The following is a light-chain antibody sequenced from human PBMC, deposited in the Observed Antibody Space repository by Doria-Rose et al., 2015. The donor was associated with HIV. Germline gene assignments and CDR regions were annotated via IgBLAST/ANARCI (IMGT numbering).Light chain of an antibody. V-gene: IGKV3-20*01. Sequence: TQSPGTLSLSPWERATLSCRASQSFSSSYLAWYQQKPGQAPSLLIYDGSTRATGIPDRFSASGSATDFTLTINRLEPEDFALYYCHQYGTSWTFGQGTKVEI. CDR2: DGS. CDR1: QSFSSSY. CDR3: HQYGTSWT. J-gene: IGKJ1*01.